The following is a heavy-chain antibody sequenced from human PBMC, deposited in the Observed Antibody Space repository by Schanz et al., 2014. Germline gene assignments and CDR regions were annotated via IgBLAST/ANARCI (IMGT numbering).Heavy chain of an antibody. D-gene: IGHD3-9*01. Sequence: EVQLVESGGGLVQPGGSLRLSCAASGFTFSTYWMSWVRQAPGKGLEWVANIKQDESERSYVDSVKGRFTISRDNAKNSLYLQMNSLRAEDTAVYYCARGGFRYLYYWGQGTVVTVSS. J-gene: IGHJ4*02. CDR1: GFTFSTYW. V-gene: IGHV3-7*01. CDR2: IKQDESER. CDR3: ARGGFRYLYY.